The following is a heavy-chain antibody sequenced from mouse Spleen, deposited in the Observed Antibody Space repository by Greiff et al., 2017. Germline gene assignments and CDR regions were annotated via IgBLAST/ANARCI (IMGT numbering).Heavy chain of an antibody. CDR1: GFNIKDDY. Sequence: EVQLQQSGAELVRPGASVKLSCTASGFNIKDDYMHWVKQRPEQGLEWIGWIDPENGDTEYASKFQGKATITADTSSNTAYLQLSSLTSEDTAVYYCTTPYYRYNYWGQGTTLTVSS. J-gene: IGHJ2*01. V-gene: IGHV14-4*01. CDR3: TTPYYRYNY. CDR2: IDPENGDT. D-gene: IGHD2-14*01.